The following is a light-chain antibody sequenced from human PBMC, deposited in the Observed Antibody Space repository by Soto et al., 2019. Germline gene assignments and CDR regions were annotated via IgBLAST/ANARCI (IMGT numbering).Light chain of an antibody. V-gene: IGKV3-15*01. CDR1: QSVSSY. CDR2: DAS. Sequence: IVMTHSPATLSVSPGEIVTLSCMASQSVSSYLAWYQNKPGQDPRLLIYDASSRATGIPVRFSGSGSGTEFTLTISSLQSEDFGVYYCQQNKDWPGTFGQGTKVDI. J-gene: IGKJ1*01. CDR3: QQNKDWPGT.